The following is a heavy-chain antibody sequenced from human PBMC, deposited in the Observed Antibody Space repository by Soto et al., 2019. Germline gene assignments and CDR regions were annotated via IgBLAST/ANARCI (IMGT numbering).Heavy chain of an antibody. CDR3: AREYYAAAGTYHY. CDR2: IIPIFGTA. J-gene: IGHJ4*02. Sequence: SVKVSCKASGGTFSSYAISWVRQAPGQGLEWMGGIIPIFGTANYAQKFQGRVTITADESTSTAYMELSSLRSEDTAVYYCAREYYAAAGTYHYSCPGPLVTGSS. CDR1: GGTFSSYA. V-gene: IGHV1-69*13. D-gene: IGHD6-13*01.